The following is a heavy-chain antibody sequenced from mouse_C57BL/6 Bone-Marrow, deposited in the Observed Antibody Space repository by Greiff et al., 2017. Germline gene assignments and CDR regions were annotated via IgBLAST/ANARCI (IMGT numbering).Heavy chain of an antibody. Sequence: QVQLQQPGAELVEPGASVKMSCKASGYTFTSYWITWVKQRPGQGLEWIGDIYPGSGSTNYNEKFKSKATLTVDTSSSTAYMQLSSLTSEDSAVYYCARYYGSSYDAMDYWGQGTSVTVSS. CDR3: ARYYGSSYDAMDY. J-gene: IGHJ4*01. CDR1: GYTFTSYW. D-gene: IGHD1-1*01. CDR2: IYPGSGST. V-gene: IGHV1-55*01.